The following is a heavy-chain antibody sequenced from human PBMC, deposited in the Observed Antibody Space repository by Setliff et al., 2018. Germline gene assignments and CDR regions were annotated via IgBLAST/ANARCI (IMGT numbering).Heavy chain of an antibody. J-gene: IGHJ6*03. CDR2: IYIGGNA. CDR1: AYSIRSDYY. Sequence: PSETLSLTCAVSAYSIRSDYYWGWIRQPPGKGLEWIGHIYIGGNANYNPSLKNRVTMSIDTSQHQFSLKLHPVTAADMAVYYCAREQWLDPPGYYYMDVWAKGTTVTVSS. D-gene: IGHD6-19*01. CDR3: AREQWLDPPGYYYMDV. V-gene: IGHV4-38-2*02.